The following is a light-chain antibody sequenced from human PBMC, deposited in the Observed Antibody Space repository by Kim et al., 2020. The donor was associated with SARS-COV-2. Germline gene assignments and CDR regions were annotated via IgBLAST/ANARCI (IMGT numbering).Light chain of an antibody. V-gene: IGKV1-5*03. Sequence: SASVGDRVTITCRASQSITTWLAWYQQKPGRAPNLLIYKASTLVSGVPSRFSGSGSGTEFTLTISSLQPDDFATYCCQQYNSYPYSFGQGTKLEIK. J-gene: IGKJ2*03. CDR3: QQYNSYPYS. CDR1: QSITTW. CDR2: KAS.